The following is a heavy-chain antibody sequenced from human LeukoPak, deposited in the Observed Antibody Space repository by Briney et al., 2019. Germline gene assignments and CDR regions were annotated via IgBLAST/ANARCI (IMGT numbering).Heavy chain of an antibody. CDR1: GFTVSSNY. J-gene: IGHJ4*02. CDR3: ARDGSGSYPDYYFDY. D-gene: IGHD1-26*01. Sequence: GGSLRLSCAASGFTVSSNYMSWVRQAPGKGLEWVSVIYSGGSTYYADSVKGRFTISRDNSKNTLYLQMNSLRAEDTAVYYCARDGSGSYPDYYFDYWGQGTLVTVSS. V-gene: IGHV3-66*02. CDR2: IYSGGST.